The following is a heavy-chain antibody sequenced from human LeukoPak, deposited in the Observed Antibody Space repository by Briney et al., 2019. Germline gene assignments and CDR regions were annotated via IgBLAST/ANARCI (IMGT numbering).Heavy chain of an antibody. J-gene: IGHJ6*02. CDR3: AKYSSSSNYYYGMDV. CDR1: GFSFSNYG. D-gene: IGHD6-6*01. CDR2: IWFDGSDK. V-gene: IGHV3-33*06. Sequence: PGRSLRLSCAASGFSFSNYGMHWVRQAPGKGLEWGAVIWFDGSDKYYADSVKGRFTISRDNSKNTLYLQMNILRAEDTAVYYCAKYSSSSNYYYGMDVWGQGTTVTVSS.